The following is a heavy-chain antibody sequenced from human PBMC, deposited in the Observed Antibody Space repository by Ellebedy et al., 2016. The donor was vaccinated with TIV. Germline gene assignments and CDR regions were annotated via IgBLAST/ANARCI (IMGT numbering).Heavy chain of an antibody. V-gene: IGHV7-4-1*02. CDR1: GYTFTSYS. CDR3: AREVKRFDY. CDR2: INTNTGNP. Sequence: AASVQVSCKASGYTFTSYSMTWVRRAPGQGLEWMGWINTNTGNPTYAQGFTGRFVFSLDTDVSTAYLQISSLKAEDTAVYYCAREVKRFDYWGQGTLVTVSS. J-gene: IGHJ4*02.